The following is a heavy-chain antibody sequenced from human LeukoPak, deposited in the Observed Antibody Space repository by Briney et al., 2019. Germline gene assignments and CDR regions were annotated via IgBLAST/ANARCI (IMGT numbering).Heavy chain of an antibody. CDR1: GGSVSSGSYY. J-gene: IGHJ4*02. Sequence: SETLSLTCTVSGGSVSSGSYYWSWIRQPPGKGLEWIGYIYYSGSTNYNPSLKSRVTISVDTSKNQFSLKLSSVTAADTAVYYCARFAYCGGHCWYYFDYWGQGSLVTVSS. D-gene: IGHD2-21*02. V-gene: IGHV4-61*01. CDR2: IYYSGST. CDR3: ARFAYCGGHCWYYFDY.